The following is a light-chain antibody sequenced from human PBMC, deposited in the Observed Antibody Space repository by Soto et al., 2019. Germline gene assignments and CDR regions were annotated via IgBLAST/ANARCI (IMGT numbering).Light chain of an antibody. Sequence: QSARTQPASVSGSPGQSITISCTGTSSDVGGYNYVSWYQQHPGKAPKLMIYDVSNRPSGVSNRFSGSKSGNTASLTISGLQAEDEADYYCSSYTSSSTVVFGGGTQLTVL. CDR3: SSYTSSSTVV. CDR1: SSDVGGYNY. J-gene: IGLJ2*01. CDR2: DVS. V-gene: IGLV2-14*01.